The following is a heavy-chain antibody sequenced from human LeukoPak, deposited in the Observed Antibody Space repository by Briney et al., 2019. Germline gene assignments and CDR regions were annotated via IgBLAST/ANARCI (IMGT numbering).Heavy chain of an antibody. D-gene: IGHD2-2*02. CDR1: GGSISSYY. Sequence: TSETLSLTCTVSGGSISSYYWSWIRQPPGKGLEWIGYIYSSGSTNYNPSLKSRVTISLDTSKNQFSLKLSSVTAADTAVYYCARQRRPQLLYLGRAGHFDYWGQGTLVTVSS. J-gene: IGHJ4*02. CDR3: ARQRRPQLLYLGRAGHFDY. V-gene: IGHV4-59*08. CDR2: IYSSGST.